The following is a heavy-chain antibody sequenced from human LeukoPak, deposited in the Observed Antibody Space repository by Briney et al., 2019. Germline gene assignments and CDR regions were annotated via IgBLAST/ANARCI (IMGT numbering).Heavy chain of an antibody. CDR1: GGTFSSYA. J-gene: IGHJ4*02. CDR3: ARESRYCSGGSCYLNY. Sequence: ASVKVSCKASGGTFSSYAISWVRRAPGQGLEWMGGIIPIFGTANYAQKFQSRVTITADESTSTAYMELSSLRSEDTAVYYCARESRYCSGGSCYLNYWGQGTLVTVSS. CDR2: IIPIFGTA. D-gene: IGHD2-15*01. V-gene: IGHV1-69*13.